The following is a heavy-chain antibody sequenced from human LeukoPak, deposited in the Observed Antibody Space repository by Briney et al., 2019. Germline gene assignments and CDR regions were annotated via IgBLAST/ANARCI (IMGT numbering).Heavy chain of an antibody. CDR1: GYTLTEMS. V-gene: IGHV1-24*01. J-gene: IGHJ6*02. Sequence: ASVKVSCKVSGYTLTEMSIHWVRQAPGGALEWMGGFDPEDGETVYAPKYQVRVTMTEDTSADTAYMELSSLRSEDTAVYYCTTCLNGAGQPVAIYYYGMDVWGQGTTVTVSS. CDR2: FDPEDGET. CDR3: TTCLNGAGQPVAIYYYGMDV. D-gene: IGHD2-2*01.